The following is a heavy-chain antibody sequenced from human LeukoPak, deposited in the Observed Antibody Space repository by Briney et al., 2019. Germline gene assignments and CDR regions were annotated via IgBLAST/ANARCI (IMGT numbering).Heavy chain of an antibody. Sequence: PSETLSLTCTVSGGSISSSSYYWGWIRQPPGKGLEWIGSIYYSGSTYYNPSLKSRVTISVDTSKNQFSLKLSSVTAADTAVYYCARSDIAAAGIDYWGQGTLVTVSS. D-gene: IGHD6-13*01. J-gene: IGHJ4*02. CDR2: IYYSGST. CDR3: ARSDIAAAGIDY. V-gene: IGHV4-39*07. CDR1: GGSISSSSYY.